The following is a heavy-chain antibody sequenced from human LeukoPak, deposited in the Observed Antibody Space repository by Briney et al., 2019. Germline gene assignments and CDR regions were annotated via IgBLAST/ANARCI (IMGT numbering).Heavy chain of an antibody. D-gene: IGHD6-19*01. J-gene: IGHJ4*02. CDR3: ARVSDDSGWNFDY. CDR1: GYTFTSYA. Sequence: ASVKVSCKASGYTFTSYAIHWVRQAPGQRLEWMGWINAGTSNRKYSQKFQDRVTITRETSATTAYMELSSLTSGDTAVYYCARVSDDSGWNFDYWGQGTLVTVSS. CDR2: INAGTSNR. V-gene: IGHV1-3*01.